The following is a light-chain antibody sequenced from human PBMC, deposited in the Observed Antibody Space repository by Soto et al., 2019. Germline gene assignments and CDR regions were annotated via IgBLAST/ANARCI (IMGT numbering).Light chain of an antibody. J-gene: IGKJ1*01. CDR1: QSISTY. V-gene: IGKV1-39*01. CDR2: AAS. CDR3: QQYNNWPTWT. Sequence: DIQMTQSPSSLSASVGDRVTITCRASQSISTYLHWYQQKPGKAPNLLIYAASTLQSGVPSRFSGSGSGTHFTLTITGLQPADFATYYCQQYNNWPTWTFGQGTKVDIK.